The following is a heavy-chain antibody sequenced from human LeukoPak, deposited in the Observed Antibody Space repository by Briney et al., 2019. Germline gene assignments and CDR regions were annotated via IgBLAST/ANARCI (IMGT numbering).Heavy chain of an antibody. D-gene: IGHD6-13*01. Sequence: SETLSLTCTVSGGSISSYYWSWIRQPAGKGLEWIGRIYTSGSTNYNPSLKSRVTMSVDTSKNQFSLKLSSVTAADAAVYYCARERGSSSWYITPSYYYYMDVWGKGTTVTISS. CDR3: ARERGSSSWYITPSYYYYMDV. CDR1: GGSISSYY. J-gene: IGHJ6*03. CDR2: IYTSGST. V-gene: IGHV4-4*07.